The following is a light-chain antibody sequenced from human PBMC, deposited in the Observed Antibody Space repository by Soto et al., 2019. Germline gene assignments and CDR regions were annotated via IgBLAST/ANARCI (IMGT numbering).Light chain of an antibody. Sequence: DIQMTQSPSSLSASVGDRVTITCRASQSITSYFNWYQQKPGKAPQLLIYAASSLQSGVPSRFSGSGSGTDVTLTISSLQPEDFATYFCQQSYTTPWTFGQGTKVEVK. CDR3: QQSYTTPWT. CDR1: QSITSY. V-gene: IGKV1-39*01. J-gene: IGKJ1*01. CDR2: AAS.